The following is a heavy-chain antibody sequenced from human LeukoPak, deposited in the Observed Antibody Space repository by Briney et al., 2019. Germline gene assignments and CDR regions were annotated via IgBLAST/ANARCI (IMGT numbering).Heavy chain of an antibody. CDR2: VYYSGSN. CDR1: GGSIRSSGYY. Sequence: PSETLSLTCTVSGGSIRSSGYYWGWVRQPPGKGLEWVGSVYYSGSNYCNPSLKSRVTISVDSSKSQFSLKVTSVTAADTAIYYCATRSYFYHYMDVWGKGTTVTVSS. J-gene: IGHJ6*03. CDR3: ATRSYFYHYMDV. V-gene: IGHV4-39*01.